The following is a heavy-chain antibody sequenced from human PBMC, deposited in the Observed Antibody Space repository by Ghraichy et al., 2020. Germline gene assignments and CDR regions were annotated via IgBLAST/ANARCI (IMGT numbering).Heavy chain of an antibody. Sequence: GGSLRLSCAGSGFTFSAYWMSWVRQVPGKGLEWVANIKQDGSEKYYVDSVKGRFTISRDNAKNSLYLQMNSLRPEDTAMYYCAKDLGRHEPFDYWTQGTLVTVSS. D-gene: IGHD3-16*01. CDR3: AKDLGRHEPFDY. CDR2: IKQDGSEK. CDR1: GFTFSAYW. V-gene: IGHV3-7*03. J-gene: IGHJ4*02.